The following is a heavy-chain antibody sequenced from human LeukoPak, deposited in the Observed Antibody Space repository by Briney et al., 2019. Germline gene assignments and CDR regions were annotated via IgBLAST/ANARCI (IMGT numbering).Heavy chain of an antibody. V-gene: IGHV3-30*18. Sequence: TGGSLRLSCAASGFTFSSYGMHWVRQAPGKGLEWVAVISYDGSNKYYADSVKGRFTISRDNSKNTLYLQMNSLRAEDTAVYYCAKELSRYDSSGYTVDYWGQGTLVTVSS. CDR3: AKELSRYDSSGYTVDY. D-gene: IGHD3-22*01. CDR2: ISYDGSNK. CDR1: GFTFSSYG. J-gene: IGHJ4*02.